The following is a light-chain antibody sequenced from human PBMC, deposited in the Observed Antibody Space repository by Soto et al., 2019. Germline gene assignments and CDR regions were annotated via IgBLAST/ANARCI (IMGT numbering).Light chain of an antibody. Sequence: DIQMTQSPSTLSGSVGDRVTITCRASQTISSWLAWYQQKPGKAPKLLIYKASTLKSGVPSRFSGSGSGTELTITISRLQHDDFETYYCQHYNSYSEEFGQGTKV. CDR1: QTISSW. CDR3: QHYNSYSEE. J-gene: IGKJ1*01. CDR2: KAS. V-gene: IGKV1-5*03.